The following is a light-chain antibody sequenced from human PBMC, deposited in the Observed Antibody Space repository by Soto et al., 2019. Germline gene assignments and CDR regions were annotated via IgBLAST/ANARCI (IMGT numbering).Light chain of an antibody. V-gene: IGKV3-15*01. J-gene: IGKJ4*01. CDR3: QQYKNWPPLT. CDR1: QSVSSN. CDR2: GAS. Sequence: EIVMTQSPATLSVSPGERATLSCRASQSVSSNLAWYQQKPGQAPRLLIYGASTRATGIPARFSGSGSGTAFTLTISSLQSEDFAVYYCQQYKNWPPLTFGGGNKVEIK.